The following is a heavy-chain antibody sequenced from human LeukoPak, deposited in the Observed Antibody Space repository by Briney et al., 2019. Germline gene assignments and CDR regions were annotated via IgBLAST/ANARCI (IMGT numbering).Heavy chain of an antibody. CDR2: IYYSRST. CDR1: GGSISSYH. D-gene: IGHD1-20*01. CDR3: ARYNWAKFVY. Sequence: SETLSLTCTVPGGSISSYHWSWIRQPPGKGLEWIGYIYYSRSTNYNPSLKSRVTISVDTSKNQFSLKLSSVTAADTAVYYCARYNWAKFVYWGQGTLVTVSS. J-gene: IGHJ4*02. V-gene: IGHV4-59*08.